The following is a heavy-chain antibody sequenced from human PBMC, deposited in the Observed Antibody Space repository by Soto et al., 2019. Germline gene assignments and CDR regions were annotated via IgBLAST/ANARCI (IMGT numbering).Heavy chain of an antibody. Sequence: ASVKVSCKASGYTFTSYGISWVRQAPGQGLEWMGWTSAYNGNTNYAQKLQGRVTMTTDTSTSTAYMELRSLRSDDTAVYYCARIYCSSTSCYLNKKYYFDYWGQGTLVTVSS. V-gene: IGHV1-18*04. CDR2: TSAYNGNT. CDR3: ARIYCSSTSCYLNKKYYFDY. D-gene: IGHD2-2*01. CDR1: GYTFTSYG. J-gene: IGHJ4*02.